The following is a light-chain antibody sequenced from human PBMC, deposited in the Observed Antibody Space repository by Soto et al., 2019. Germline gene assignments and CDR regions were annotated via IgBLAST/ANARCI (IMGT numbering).Light chain of an antibody. Sequence: QSALTQPRSVSGSPGQSVTISCTGTSSDVGGYNYVSWYQQHPGKAPKLMIYDVSMRPSGVPDRFSGSKSGNTASLTISGLQAEDEADYYCCAYAGSYTFVVFGGGTKLTVL. CDR2: DVS. CDR3: CAYAGSYTFVV. CDR1: SSDVGGYNY. J-gene: IGLJ2*01. V-gene: IGLV2-11*01.